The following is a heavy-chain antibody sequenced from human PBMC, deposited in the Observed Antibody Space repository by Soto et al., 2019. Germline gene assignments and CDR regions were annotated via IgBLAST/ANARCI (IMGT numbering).Heavy chain of an antibody. Sequence: ASVKVSCKASGYTFTDYYIHWVRQAPGQGLEWMGWINPNSGGTNYAQKFQGRVTMTRDTSISTVYMDLSRLRSDDTAVYYCARDQITGDQYYYYGLDVWGQGTTVTSP. J-gene: IGHJ6*02. D-gene: IGHD7-27*01. CDR3: ARDQITGDQYYYYGLDV. V-gene: IGHV1-2*02. CDR2: INPNSGGT. CDR1: GYTFTDYY.